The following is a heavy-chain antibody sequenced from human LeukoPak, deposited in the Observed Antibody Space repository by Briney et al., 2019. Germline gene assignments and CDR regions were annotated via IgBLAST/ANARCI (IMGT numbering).Heavy chain of an antibody. CDR3: ARFSGSSNFDY. V-gene: IGHV1-2*02. Sequence: ASVKVSCRASGKPLSGSFMHWVRQALGQGLGWMGWIYPNSGGTKYAQKFQGRVTMTRDTSISTIYMELSSLRSDDTAVYYCARFSGSSNFDYWGQGTLVTVPS. D-gene: IGHD1-26*01. CDR2: IYPNSGGT. CDR1: GKPLSGSF. J-gene: IGHJ4*02.